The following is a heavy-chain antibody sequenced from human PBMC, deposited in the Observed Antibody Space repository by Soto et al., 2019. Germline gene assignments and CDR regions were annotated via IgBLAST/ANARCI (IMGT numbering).Heavy chain of an antibody. Sequence: GGSLRLSCAASGFTFSSYAMSWVRQAPGKGLEWVSGFRSSGDGGTTYYADSVKGRFTISRDNSKNTLFLQMNSLRAEDTAIYYCAKKVNSGPGSQYFDYWGQGTLVTVSS. J-gene: IGHJ4*02. V-gene: IGHV3-23*01. CDR3: AKKVNSGPGSQYFDY. CDR1: GFTFSSYA. D-gene: IGHD3-10*01. CDR2: FRSSGDGGTT.